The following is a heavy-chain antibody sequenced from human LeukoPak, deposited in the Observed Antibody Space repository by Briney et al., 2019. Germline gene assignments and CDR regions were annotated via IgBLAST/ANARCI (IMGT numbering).Heavy chain of an antibody. CDR1: GFTFRSYR. CDR2: IKQDGSET. V-gene: IGHV3-7*01. J-gene: IGHJ1*01. Sequence: GGSLRLSCAASGFTFRSYRMSWVRQAPGKGLEWVATIKQDGSETYYVDSVKGRFAISRDNAKNSLYLQMNSLRVEDTAVYYCARPIYSSGWDQFQHWGQGTLVPVSS. D-gene: IGHD6-19*01. CDR3: ARPIYSSGWDQFQH.